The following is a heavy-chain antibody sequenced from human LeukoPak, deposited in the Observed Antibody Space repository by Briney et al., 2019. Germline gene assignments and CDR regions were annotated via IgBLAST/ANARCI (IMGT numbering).Heavy chain of an antibody. CDR3: ARDRNRIFDY. Sequence: GRSLRLSCAASGFTYSSYAMHWVRQAPGKGLEWVAVISYDGSSKYYADSVKGRFTISRDNSKNTLYLQMNSLRAEDTAVYYCARDRNRIFDYWGQGTLVTVSS. CDR2: ISYDGSSK. J-gene: IGHJ4*02. V-gene: IGHV3-30-3*01. D-gene: IGHD1-14*01. CDR1: GFTYSSYA.